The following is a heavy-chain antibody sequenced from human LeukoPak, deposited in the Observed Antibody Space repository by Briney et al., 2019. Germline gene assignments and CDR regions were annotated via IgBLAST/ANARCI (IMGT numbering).Heavy chain of an antibody. V-gene: IGHV6-1*01. CDR1: GDSVSSDRAV. CDR3: ARSAWSGYPGPYYFDH. D-gene: IGHD3-3*01. CDR2: TYYMSKWYN. J-gene: IGHJ4*02. Sequence: SQTLSLTCAISGDSVSSDRAVWNWIRQSPPRGLEWLGRTYYMSKWYNDYAVSVKSRITINPDTSKNQFSLKLSSVTAADTAVYYCARSAWSGYPGPYYFDHWGQGTLVTVSS.